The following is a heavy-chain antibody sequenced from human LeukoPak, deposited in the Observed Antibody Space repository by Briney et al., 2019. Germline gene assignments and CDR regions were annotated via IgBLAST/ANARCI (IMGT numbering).Heavy chain of an antibody. CDR2: MNPNSGNT. Sequence: ASVKVSCKASGYTFTSYDINWVRQATGQGLEWMGWMNPNSGNTGYAQKFQGRVTMTRNTSISTAYMELSGLRSEDTAVYYCARVNHYGDYVYYWGQGTLVTVSS. J-gene: IGHJ4*02. V-gene: IGHV1-8*01. CDR1: GYTFTSYD. D-gene: IGHD4-17*01. CDR3: ARVNHYGDYVYY.